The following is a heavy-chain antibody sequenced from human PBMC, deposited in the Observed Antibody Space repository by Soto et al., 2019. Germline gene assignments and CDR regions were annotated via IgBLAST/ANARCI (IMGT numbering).Heavy chain of an antibody. CDR2: IIPIFGTA. J-gene: IGHJ4*02. CDR3: ESSDCSGGSCYSLFDY. V-gene: IGHV1-69*01. D-gene: IGHD2-15*01. CDR1: GGTFSSYA. Sequence: QVQLVQSGAEVKKPGSSVKVSCKASGGTFSSYAISWVRQAPGQGLEWMGGIIPIFGTANYAQKFQGRVTITADESTRTAYMELSSLRSEDTAVYYCESSDCSGGSCYSLFDYWGQGTLVTVSS.